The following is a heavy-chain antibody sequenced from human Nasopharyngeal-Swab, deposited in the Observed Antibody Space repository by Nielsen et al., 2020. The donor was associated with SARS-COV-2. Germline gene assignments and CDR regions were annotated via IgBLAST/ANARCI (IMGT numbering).Heavy chain of an antibody. D-gene: IGHD5-12*01. CDR3: AGISRGYTGYVDQNWFDP. CDR1: GFTFSSYW. Sequence: GESLKISCAASGFTFSSYWMSWVRQAPGKGLECVANINQDGSPKYYVESVKGRFTVSRDNAENLMYLQMDNLRAEDTAIYYCAGISRGYTGYVDQNWFDPWGQGTLVTVSS. V-gene: IGHV3-7*03. J-gene: IGHJ5*02. CDR2: INQDGSPK.